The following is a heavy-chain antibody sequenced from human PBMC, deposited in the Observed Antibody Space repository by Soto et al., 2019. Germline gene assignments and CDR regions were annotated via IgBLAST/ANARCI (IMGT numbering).Heavy chain of an antibody. V-gene: IGHV1-18*01. CDR2: ISAYNGNT. J-gene: IGHJ6*02. CDR1: GYTFSSYG. D-gene: IGHD2-8*01. CDR3: ARGGKDCTNDVGSFYGMDV. Sequence: QVQLVQSGAEVKKPGASVKVSCKASGYTFSSYGTSWVRPAPGQGLEWMGWISAYNGNTNYSQNSQGRVTMTTDTSTSTAYMELRSMRSDDTAVYYCARGGKDCTNDVGSFYGMDVWGQGTTVTVSS.